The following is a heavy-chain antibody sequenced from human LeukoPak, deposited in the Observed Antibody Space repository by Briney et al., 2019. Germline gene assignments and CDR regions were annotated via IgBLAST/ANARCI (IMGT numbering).Heavy chain of an antibody. CDR1: GYTFTSYA. J-gene: IGHJ6*02. CDR3: ARVGVRGVARYYYYYYGMDV. Sequence: ASVKVSCKASGYTFTSYAMNWVRQAPGQGLEWVGWINTNTGNPTYAQGFTGRFVFSLDTSVSPAYLQISSLKAEDTAVYYCARVGVRGVARYYYYYYGMDVWGQGTTVTVPS. CDR2: INTNTGNP. V-gene: IGHV7-4-1*02. D-gene: IGHD3-10*01.